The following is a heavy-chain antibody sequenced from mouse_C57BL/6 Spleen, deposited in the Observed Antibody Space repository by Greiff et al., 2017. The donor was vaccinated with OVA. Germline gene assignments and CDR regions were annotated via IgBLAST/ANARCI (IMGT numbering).Heavy chain of an antibody. Sequence: QVQLQQSGAELVKPGASVKLSCKASGYTFTSYWMHWVKQRPGQGLEWIGMIHPNSGSTNYNEKFKSKATLTVDKSSSTAYMQLSSLTSEDSAVYYCARSPDGYDFDYWGQGTTLTVSS. CDR1: GYTFTSYW. CDR2: IHPNSGST. CDR3: ARSPDGYDFDY. V-gene: IGHV1-64*01. D-gene: IGHD2-3*01. J-gene: IGHJ2*01.